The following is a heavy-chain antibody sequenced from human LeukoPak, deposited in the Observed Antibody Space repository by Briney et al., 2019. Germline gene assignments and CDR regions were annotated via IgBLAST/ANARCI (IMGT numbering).Heavy chain of an antibody. CDR2: ISYDGSNK. J-gene: IGHJ4*02. CDR1: GFTFSSYA. CDR3: ARDYDY. Sequence: PGRSLRLSCAASGFTFSSYAMHWVRQAPGKGLEWVAVISYDGSNKYYADSVMGRFTISRDNSKNTLYLQMNSLRAEDTAVYYCARDYDYWGQGTLVTVSS. V-gene: IGHV3-30-3*01.